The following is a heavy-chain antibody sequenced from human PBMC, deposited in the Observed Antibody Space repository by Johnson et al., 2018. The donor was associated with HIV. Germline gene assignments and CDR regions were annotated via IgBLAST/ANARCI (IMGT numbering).Heavy chain of an antibody. V-gene: IGHV3-23*04. D-gene: IGHD5-12*01. CDR2: ISGSGGST. J-gene: IGHJ3*02. CDR3: ARARGDIVANAGAVDI. CDR1: GFTFSSYA. Sequence: VQLVESGGGLVQPGGSLRLSCAASGFTFSSYAMSWVRQAPGKGLEWVSAISGSGGSTYYADSVKGRFTISRDNSKNTLYLQMNRLGAEDTAVYYCARARGDIVANAGAVDIWGQGTMVTVSS.